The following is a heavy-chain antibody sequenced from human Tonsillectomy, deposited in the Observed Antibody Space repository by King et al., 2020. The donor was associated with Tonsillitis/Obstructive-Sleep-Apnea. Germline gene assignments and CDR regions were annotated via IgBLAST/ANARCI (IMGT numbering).Heavy chain of an antibody. Sequence: MQLQESGPGLVKPSETLSLTCTVSGGSISNYYWSWIRQPPGKGLEWIGYIYYSGSTNYNPSLKSRVTISVDTSKNQFSLKLSSVTAADTAVYYCARAPGYSYGFDYWGQGTLVTVSS. D-gene: IGHD5-18*01. V-gene: IGHV4-59*01. J-gene: IGHJ4*02. CDR1: GGSISNYY. CDR2: IYYSGST. CDR3: ARAPGYSYGFDY.